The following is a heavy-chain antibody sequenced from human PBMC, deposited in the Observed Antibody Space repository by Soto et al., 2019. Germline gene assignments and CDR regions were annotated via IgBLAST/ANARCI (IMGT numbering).Heavy chain of an antibody. J-gene: IGHJ4*02. CDR1: GYTFTSYG. CDR2: ISAYNGNI. Sequence: QVQLVQSGAEVKKSGASVKVSCKASGYTFTSYGISWVRQAPGQGLEWMGWISAYNGNINYAQNLQDRVTMTTDTSTSSAYMELRSLRSDDTVVYLCARVGNYGSGSYRYWGQGTLVIVSS. CDR3: ARVGNYGSGSYRY. V-gene: IGHV1-18*01. D-gene: IGHD3-10*01.